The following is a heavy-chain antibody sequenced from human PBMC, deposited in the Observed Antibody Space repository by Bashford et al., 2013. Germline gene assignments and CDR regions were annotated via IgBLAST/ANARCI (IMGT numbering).Heavy chain of an antibody. Sequence: GSLRLSCVASGFTFSNYGMHWVRQAPGKGLEWMAVIWNDGSNKYYADSVKGRFTMSRDNSRNTLYLQMNSLRTEDTALYYCARGGSCSGGSCHYYFYGMDVWGQGTTVTVSS. V-gene: IGHV3-33*08. D-gene: IGHD2-15*01. CDR1: GFTFSNYG. J-gene: IGHJ6*02. CDR3: ARGGSCSGGSCHYYFYGMDV. CDR2: IWNDGSNK.